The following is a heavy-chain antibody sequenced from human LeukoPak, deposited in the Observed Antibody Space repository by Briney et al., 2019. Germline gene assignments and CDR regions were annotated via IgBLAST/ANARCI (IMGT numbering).Heavy chain of an antibody. V-gene: IGHV4-59*01. CDR3: ARGDDYKSTLFDY. CDR1: GGSISSYY. J-gene: IGHJ4*02. Sequence: KTSETLSLTCTVSGGSISSYYWNWIRQPPGKGLEWIGYIYYRGSTNYNPSLKSRVTISVDTSKNQFSLKLSSATATDTAMYYCARGDDYKSTLFDYWGQGALVTVSS. D-gene: IGHD5-12*01. CDR2: IYYRGST.